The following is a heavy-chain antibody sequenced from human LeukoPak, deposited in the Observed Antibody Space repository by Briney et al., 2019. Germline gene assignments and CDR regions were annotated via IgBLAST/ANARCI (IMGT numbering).Heavy chain of an antibody. V-gene: IGHV4-30-2*01. CDR2: IYHSGST. CDR3: ASGRLWFGELFPAGFDP. CDR1: GGSISSGGYY. Sequence: PSQTLSLTCTVSGGSISSGGYYWSWIRQPPGKGLEWIGYIYHSGSTYYNPSLKSRVTISVDKSKNQFSLKLSSVTAADTAVYYCASGRLWFGELFPAGFDPWGQGTLVTVSS. D-gene: IGHD3-10*01. J-gene: IGHJ5*02.